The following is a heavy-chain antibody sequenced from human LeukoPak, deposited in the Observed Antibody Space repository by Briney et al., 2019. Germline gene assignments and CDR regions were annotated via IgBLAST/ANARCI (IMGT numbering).Heavy chain of an antibody. CDR2: ISYDGSNK. CDR3: GKARKEQLVRGEYYYGMDV. J-gene: IGHJ6*02. D-gene: IGHD3-10*01. CDR1: GFTFSNYG. Sequence: GRSLRLSCAASGFTFSNYGMHWLRQAPGKGLEWVAVISYDGSNKNHADTLRGRFTISRDNSKNTLYLQMNTLRAEDTAVYYCGKARKEQLVRGEYYYGMDVWGQGTTVTVSS. V-gene: IGHV3-30*18.